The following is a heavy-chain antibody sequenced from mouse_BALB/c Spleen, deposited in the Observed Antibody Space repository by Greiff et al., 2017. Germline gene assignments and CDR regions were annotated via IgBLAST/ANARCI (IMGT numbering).Heavy chain of an antibody. Sequence: EVMLVESGGDLVKPGGSLKLSCAASGFTFSSYGMSWVRQTPDKRLEWVATISSGGSYTYYPDSVKGRFTISRDNAKNTLYLQMSSLKSEDTAMYYCARLCPTRDWYFDVWGAGTTVTVSS. CDR3: ARLCPTRDWYFDV. CDR1: GFTFSSYG. J-gene: IGHJ1*01. D-gene: IGHD6-5*01. V-gene: IGHV5-6*01. CDR2: ISSGGSYT.